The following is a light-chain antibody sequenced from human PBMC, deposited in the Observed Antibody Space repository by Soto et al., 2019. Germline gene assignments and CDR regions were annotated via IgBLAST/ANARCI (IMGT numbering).Light chain of an antibody. CDR3: QVWDSSSDHHV. CDR1: NIGSKN. Sequence: SYELTQPPSVSVAPGQTARIICGGNNIGSKNVHWYQQKPGQAPVLVVYDDGDRPSGIPDRFSGSNSGNTATLTISRVEAGDEADYYCQVWDSSSDHHVFGGGTKLTVL. J-gene: IGLJ2*01. CDR2: DDG. V-gene: IGLV3-21*02.